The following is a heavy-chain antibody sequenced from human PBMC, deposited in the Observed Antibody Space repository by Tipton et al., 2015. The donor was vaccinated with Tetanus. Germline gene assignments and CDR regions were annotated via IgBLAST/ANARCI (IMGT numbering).Heavy chain of an antibody. CDR1: GFSFSNYK. D-gene: IGHD6-25*01. J-gene: IGHJ4*02. CDR2: ISSTSRYI. CDR3: VSGSALDY. Sequence: SLRLSCEVSGFSFSNYKMNWVCQGPGRGLEWVSSISSTSRYINYADSVKGRFTISRDNAKNSLFLEMNSLRADDTAVYYCVSGSALDYWGQGTLITVSS. V-gene: IGHV3-21*01.